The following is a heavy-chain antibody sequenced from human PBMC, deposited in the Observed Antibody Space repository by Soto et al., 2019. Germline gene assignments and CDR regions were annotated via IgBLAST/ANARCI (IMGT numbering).Heavy chain of an antibody. D-gene: IGHD3-10*01. Sequence: QLQLQESGSGLVKASQTLSLTCAVSGGSISSGAHSWSWIRQPPGEGLEWIGYIYDSGSTYYNPSLKSRVTISVDRSKNQFSLRLNSVTAADTAVYYCAREVRDGSGTYYNVFDYWGQGTLVTVSS. V-gene: IGHV4-30-2*01. CDR1: GGSISSGAHS. J-gene: IGHJ4*02. CDR2: IYDSGST. CDR3: AREVRDGSGTYYNVFDY.